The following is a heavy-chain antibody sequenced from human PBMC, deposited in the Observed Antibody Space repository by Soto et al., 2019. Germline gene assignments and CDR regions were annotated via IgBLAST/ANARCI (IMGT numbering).Heavy chain of an antibody. J-gene: IGHJ4*02. CDR3: ARGTLTSYFDY. CDR2: FYYSGST. V-gene: IGHV4-59*01. CDR1: GGSISSYY. Sequence: SETLSLTCTVSGGSISSYYWSWIRQPPGKGLEWIGYFYYSGSTNYNPSLKSRVTISVDTSKNQFSLKLSSVTAADTAVYYCARGTLTSYFDYWGQGTLVTVS.